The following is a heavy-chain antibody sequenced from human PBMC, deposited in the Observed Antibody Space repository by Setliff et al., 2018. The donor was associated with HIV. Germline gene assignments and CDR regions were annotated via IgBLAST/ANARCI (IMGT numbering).Heavy chain of an antibody. CDR1: GGSISSGTYF. CDR3: ATNRVGNYPLDY. V-gene: IGHV4-61*09. D-gene: IGHD1-7*01. Sequence: PSETLSLTCTVPGGSISSGTYFWSWIRQPAGKGLEWIGHIHTSGNANYNPSLNSRVTISVDTSKNHFSLKLSSVTAADTAVYYCATNRVGNYPLDYWGRGTLVTVSS. CDR2: IHTSGNA. J-gene: IGHJ4*02.